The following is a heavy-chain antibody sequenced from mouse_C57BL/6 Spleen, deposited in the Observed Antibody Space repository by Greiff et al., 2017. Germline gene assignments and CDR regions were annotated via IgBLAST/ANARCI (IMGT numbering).Heavy chain of an antibody. J-gene: IGHJ4*01. CDR1: GFSLTSYG. V-gene: IGHV2-6*03. CDR2: IWSDGST. D-gene: IGHD2-13*01. CDR3: ARDRWYSDYENAMDY. Sequence: VHLVESGPGLVAPSQSLSITCTVSGFSLTSYGVHWVRQPPGKGLEWLVVIWSDGSTTYNSALKARLSISKDNSKSQIFLKMNSLRTDDTAMYYCARDRWYSDYENAMDYWGQGTSVTVSS.